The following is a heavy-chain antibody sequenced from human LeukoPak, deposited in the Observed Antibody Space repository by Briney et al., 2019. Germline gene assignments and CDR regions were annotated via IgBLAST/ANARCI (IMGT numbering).Heavy chain of an antibody. V-gene: IGHV3-48*03. J-gene: IGHJ4*02. CDR2: ISSSGGTI. CDR1: GFTFSSYE. Sequence: PGGSLRLSCAASGFTFSSYEMNWVRQAPGKGLEWVSYISSSGGTIYYADSVRGRFTISRDNAKNSLYPQMNSLRAEDTAVYYCARGWRWLDYWGQGTLVPVSS. D-gene: IGHD4-23*01. CDR3: ARGWRWLDY.